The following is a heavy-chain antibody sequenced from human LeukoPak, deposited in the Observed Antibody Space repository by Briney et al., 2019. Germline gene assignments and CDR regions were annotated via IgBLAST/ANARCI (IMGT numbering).Heavy chain of an antibody. V-gene: IGHV4-39*01. J-gene: IGHJ4*02. CDR1: GGSISSSSYY. CDR3: ARRRSSPDYYGSGSYYRPFDY. Sequence: RPSETLSLTCTVSGGSISSSSYYWGWIRQPPGKGLEWIGSIYYSGSTYYNPSLKSRVTISVDTSKNQFSLKLSSVTAADTAVYYCARRRSSPDYYGSGSYYRPFDYWGQGTLVTVSS. CDR2: IYYSGST. D-gene: IGHD3-10*01.